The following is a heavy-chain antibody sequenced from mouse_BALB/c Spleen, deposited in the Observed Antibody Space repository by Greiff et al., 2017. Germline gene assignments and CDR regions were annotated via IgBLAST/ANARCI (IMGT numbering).Heavy chain of an antibody. Sequence: EVKLVESGGGLVQPGGSRKLSCAASGFTFSDYGMAWVRQAPGKGPEWVAFISNLAYSIYYADTVTGRFTISRENAKNTLYLEMSSLRSEDTAMYYCARFSMITPFDYWGQGTTLTVSS. V-gene: IGHV5-15*02. J-gene: IGHJ2*01. CDR3: ARFSMITPFDY. CDR2: ISNLAYSI. CDR1: GFTFSDYG. D-gene: IGHD2-4*01.